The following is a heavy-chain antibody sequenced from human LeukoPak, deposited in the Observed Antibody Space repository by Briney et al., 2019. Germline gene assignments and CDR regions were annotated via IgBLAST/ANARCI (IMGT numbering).Heavy chain of an antibody. CDR1: GGTFSSYA. V-gene: IGHV1-69*04. Sequence: GASVKVSCKASGGTFSSYAISWVRQAPGQGLEWMGRIIPILGIANYAQKFQGRVTITADKSTSTAYMELSSLRSEDTAVYYCARYTLNVDTGIGDAFDIWGQGTMVTVSS. D-gene: IGHD5-18*01. CDR3: ARYTLNVDTGIGDAFDI. CDR2: IIPILGIA. J-gene: IGHJ3*02.